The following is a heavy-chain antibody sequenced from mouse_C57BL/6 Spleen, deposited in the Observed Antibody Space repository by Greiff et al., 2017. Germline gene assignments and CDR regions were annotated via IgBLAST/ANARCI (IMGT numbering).Heavy chain of an antibody. Sequence: QVHVKQPGAELVKPGASVKLSCKASGYTFTSYWMHWVKQRPGQGLEWIGMIHPNSGSTNYNEKIKSKDTLTVDKYSSTAYMQLSSLTSEDSAVYYCARETSGSFDYWGQGTTLTVSS. CDR1: GYTFTSYW. D-gene: IGHD1-1*01. CDR3: ARETSGSFDY. CDR2: IHPNSGST. J-gene: IGHJ2*01. V-gene: IGHV1-64*01.